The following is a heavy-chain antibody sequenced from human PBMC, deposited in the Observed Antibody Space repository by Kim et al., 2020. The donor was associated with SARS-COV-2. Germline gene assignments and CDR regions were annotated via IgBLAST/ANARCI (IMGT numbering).Heavy chain of an antibody. V-gene: IGHV4-61*01. CDR1: GGYVSSGSYY. J-gene: IGHJ4*02. CDR2: IYYSGST. Sequence: SETLSLTCTVSGGYVSSGSYYWTWIRQPPGKGLEWIGHIYYSGSTNYNPSLKSRVTMSVDTSKNQFSLRLSSVTAADTAVYYCAREGYATDYWGQGTLVTVSS. D-gene: IGHD1-1*01. CDR3: AREGYATDY.